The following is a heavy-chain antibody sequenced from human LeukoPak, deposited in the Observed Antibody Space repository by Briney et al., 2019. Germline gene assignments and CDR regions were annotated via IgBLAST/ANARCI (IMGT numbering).Heavy chain of an antibody. CDR1: GGTFSSYT. D-gene: IGHD4-17*01. CDR2: INTNTGNP. Sequence: ASVKVSCKASGGTFSSYTISWVRQAPGQGLEWMGWINTNTGNPTYAQGFTGRFVFSLDTSVSTAYLQISSLKAEDTAVYYCARGPSFGDHALYDYWGQGTLVTVSS. J-gene: IGHJ4*02. CDR3: ARGPSFGDHALYDY. V-gene: IGHV7-4-1*02.